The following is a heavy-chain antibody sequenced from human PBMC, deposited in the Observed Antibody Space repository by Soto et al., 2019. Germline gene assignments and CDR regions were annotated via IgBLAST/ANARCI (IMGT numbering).Heavy chain of an antibody. CDR2: ISVSGNII. D-gene: IGHD6-13*01. V-gene: IGHV3-48*03. J-gene: IGHJ4*02. Sequence: GGSLRLSCAASGFTFSTYEFSWVRQAPGRGLEWISYISVSGNIIKYADSVKGRFTISRDNAENSLHLHMSSLRVDHTAVYFCVRDTMRASAAASLDYWGQGTKVTVSS. CDR3: VRDTMRASAAASLDY. CDR1: GFTFSTYE.